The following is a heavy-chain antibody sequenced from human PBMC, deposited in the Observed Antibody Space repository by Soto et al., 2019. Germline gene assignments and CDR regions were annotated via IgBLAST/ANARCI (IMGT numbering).Heavy chain of an antibody. CDR3: AKVLPVDTSDL. CDR2: ISYDGKNK. CDR1: GFTFKNCG. V-gene: IGHV3-30*18. D-gene: IGHD2-15*01. Sequence: VELVESGGCVVQPGRSLRLACAASGFTFKNCGMSWVRQDPGKGLEWVAVISYDGKNKYYWDSVKGRFTISWDNSKNTLYTQMNSPRVEDTALYYGAKVLPVDTSDLWGPGAMVIVSS. J-gene: IGHJ3*01.